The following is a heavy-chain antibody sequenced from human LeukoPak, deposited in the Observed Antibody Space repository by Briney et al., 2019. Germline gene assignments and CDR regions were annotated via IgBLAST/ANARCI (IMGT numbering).Heavy chain of an antibody. D-gene: IGHD1-14*01. J-gene: IGHJ4*02. CDR2: ISYDGSNK. V-gene: IGHV3-30*04. CDR1: GFTFSSYA. CDR3: AKATGYLL. Sequence: GGSLRLSCAASGFTFSSYAMHWVRQAPGKGLEWVAVISYDGSNKYYADSVKGRFTISRDNSKNTLYLQMNSLRAEDTAVYYCAKATGYLLWGQGTLVTVSS.